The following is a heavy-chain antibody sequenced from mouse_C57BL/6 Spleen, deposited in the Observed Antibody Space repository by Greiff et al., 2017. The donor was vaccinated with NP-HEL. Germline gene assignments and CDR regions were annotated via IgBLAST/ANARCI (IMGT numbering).Heavy chain of an antibody. J-gene: IGHJ2*01. CDR3: ARMDYGSIFDY. CDR1: GFTFSDYG. Sequence: EVQLVESGGGLVKPGGSLKLSCAASGFTFSDYGMHWVRQAPEKGLEWVAYISSGSSTIYYADTVKGRFTISRDNAKNTLFLQMTSLRSEDTAMYYCARMDYGSIFDYWGQGTTLTVSS. CDR2: ISSGSSTI. D-gene: IGHD1-1*01. V-gene: IGHV5-17*01.